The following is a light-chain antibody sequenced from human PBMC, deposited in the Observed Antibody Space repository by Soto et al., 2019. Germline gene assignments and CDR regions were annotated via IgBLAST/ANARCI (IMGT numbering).Light chain of an antibody. J-gene: IGKJ5*01. CDR1: QSLTHSSGYNY. Sequence: EIVLTHSPLSLSVSPGEPASISCRSSQSLTHSSGYNYLDWYLLKSGQPPQLVIYLGSNRGSGVPDRFSGSGSGTHFTLTISRVETEDAGVYFCMQPLQTLITFGQGTRLEIK. CDR3: MQPLQTLIT. V-gene: IGKV2-28*01. CDR2: LGS.